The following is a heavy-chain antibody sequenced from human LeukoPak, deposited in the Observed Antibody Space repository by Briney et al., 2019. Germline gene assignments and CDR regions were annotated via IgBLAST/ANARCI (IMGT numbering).Heavy chain of an antibody. CDR3: ARGGTERARDYFDY. J-gene: IGHJ4*02. CDR2: IYHSGSN. CDR1: GYSISSGYY. V-gene: IGHV4-38-2*02. Sequence: SETLCLTCTVSGYSISSGYYWGWIRQPPGRGLEWIGRIYHSGSNYYNPSLKSRVTISVDTSKNHFSLKLGSVTAADTAVYYCARGGTERARDYFDYWGQGTLVTVSS.